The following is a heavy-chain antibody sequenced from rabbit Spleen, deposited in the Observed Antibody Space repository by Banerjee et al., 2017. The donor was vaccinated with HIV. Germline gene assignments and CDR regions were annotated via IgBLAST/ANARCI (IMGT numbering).Heavy chain of an antibody. J-gene: IGHJ4*01. CDR3: ARDTGSVNWGYYFNL. Sequence: QEQLVESGGGLVKPQGSLTLTCKASGFSFSDRDVMCWVRQAPGKGLQWIACINTYTGKAVYATWANGRFTVSRTSSTTVDLKMTSLTAADTATYFCARDTGSVNWGYYFNLWGQGTLVTVS. D-gene: IGHD3-1*01. CDR2: INTYTGKA. V-gene: IGHV1S45*01. CDR1: GFSFSDRDV.